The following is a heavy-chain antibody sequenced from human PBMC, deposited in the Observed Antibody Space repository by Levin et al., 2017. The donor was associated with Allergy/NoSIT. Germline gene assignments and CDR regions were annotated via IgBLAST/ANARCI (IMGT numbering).Heavy chain of an antibody. D-gene: IGHD1-14*01. CDR2: IYSSGSA. CDR3: ARAEVGSEH. Sequence: SETLSLTCKVSGGSISSGSYYWSWIRPPAAKGLEWIGRIYSSGSANYNPSLKSRVTISVATSKNQFSLKLSSVTAAATAAFYCARAEVGSEHWGQGTLGTVSS. J-gene: IGHJ4*02. V-gene: IGHV4-61*02. CDR1: GGSISSGSYY.